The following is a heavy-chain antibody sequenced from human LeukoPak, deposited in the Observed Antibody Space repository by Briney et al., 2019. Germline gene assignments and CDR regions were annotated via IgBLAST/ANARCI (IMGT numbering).Heavy chain of an antibody. CDR2: ISGSGAST. CDR3: AKDRGY. CDR1: GFTFSTYA. V-gene: IGHV3-23*01. Sequence: GGSLRLSCSASGFTFSTYAMIWVRQAPGRGLEWVSAISGSGASTNYADSVKGRFTISRDNSKNTLYPQMNSLRAEDTAVYYCAKDRGYWGQGTLVTVSS. J-gene: IGHJ4*02.